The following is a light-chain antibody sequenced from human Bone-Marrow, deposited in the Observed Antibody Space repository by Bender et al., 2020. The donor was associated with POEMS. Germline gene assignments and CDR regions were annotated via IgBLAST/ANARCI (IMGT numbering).Light chain of an antibody. V-gene: IGLV3-21*02. CDR2: DDS. CDR3: QVWDSSSDQYV. Sequence: SSVPTQTPSVSVAPGQTARITCGENNIGSRSVHWYQQKPGQAPVVVIYDDSDRPSGIPERFSGSNSGNTATLTISRVEAGDEADYYCQVWDSSSDQYVFGRGTKVTVL. CDR1: NIGSRS. J-gene: IGLJ1*01.